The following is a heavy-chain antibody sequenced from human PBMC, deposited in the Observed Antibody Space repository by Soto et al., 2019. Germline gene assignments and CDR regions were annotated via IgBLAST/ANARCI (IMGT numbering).Heavy chain of an antibody. J-gene: IGHJ6*02. D-gene: IGHD1-1*01. CDR2: ISGSGGST. V-gene: IGHV3-23*01. Sequence: GGSLRLSCAASGFTFSSYAMSWVRQAPGKGLEWVSAISGSGGSTYYADSVKGRFTISRDNSKNTLYLQMNSLRAEDAAVYYCARDEKGWNDPRRTYYYYYGMDVWGQGTTVTVSS. CDR3: ARDEKGWNDPRRTYYYYYGMDV. CDR1: GFTFSSYA.